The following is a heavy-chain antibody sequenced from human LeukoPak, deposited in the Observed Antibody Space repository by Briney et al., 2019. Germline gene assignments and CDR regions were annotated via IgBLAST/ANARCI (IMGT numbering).Heavy chain of an antibody. CDR2: IYYSGNT. CDR1: GGSISSSY. CDR3: ARGPGSSYGDYANYFDY. D-gene: IGHD4-17*01. V-gene: IGHV4-59*01. Sequence: PSETLSLTCTVSGGSISSSYWTWIRQPPGKGLEWIGYIYYSGNTNYNPSLKSRVTISVDTSKNQFSLKLTSVTTADTAVYYCARGPGSSYGDYANYFDYWGQGTLVTVSS. J-gene: IGHJ4*02.